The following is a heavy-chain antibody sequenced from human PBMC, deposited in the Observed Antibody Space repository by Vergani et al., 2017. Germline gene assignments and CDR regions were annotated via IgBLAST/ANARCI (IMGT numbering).Heavy chain of an antibody. D-gene: IGHD6-19*01. CDR2: IYYSGST. CDR3: ARHSTVEWLVKLGWIDP. V-gene: IGHV4-39*01. J-gene: IGHJ5*02. CDR1: GASIRSSNYY. Sequence: QLQLQESGPGLVKPSATLSLTCSVPGASIRSSNYYLGWIRQPPGKGLEWIASIYYSGSTYYNPSLKSRVTISVDTSKNQFSLKLSSVTAADTAVYFCARHSTVEWLVKLGWIDPWGQGILVTVSS.